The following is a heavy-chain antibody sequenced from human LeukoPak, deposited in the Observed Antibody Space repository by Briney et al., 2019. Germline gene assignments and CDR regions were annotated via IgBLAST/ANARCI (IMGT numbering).Heavy chain of an antibody. CDR1: GYTFTSYG. V-gene: IGHV1-18*01. CDR2: ISAYNGNT. CDR3: ARVDHDFWSGYWSDY. D-gene: IGHD3-3*01. Sequence: GASVKVSCKASGYTFTSYGISWVRQAPGQGLEWMGWISAYNGNTNYAQKLQGGVTMTTDTSTSTAYMELRSLRSDDTAVYYCARVDHDFWSGYWSDYWGQGTLVTVSS. J-gene: IGHJ4*02.